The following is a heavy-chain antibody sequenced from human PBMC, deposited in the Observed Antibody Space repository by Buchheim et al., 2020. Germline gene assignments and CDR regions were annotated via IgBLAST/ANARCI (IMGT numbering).Heavy chain of an antibody. CDR1: GGSFSGYY. CDR2: INHSGGT. CDR3: ATRGPCMVRGVIRYMDV. V-gene: IGHV4-34*01. Sequence: QVQLQQWGAGLLKPSETLSLTCAVYGGSFSGYYWSWIRQPPGKGLEWFGEINHSGGTNYNPSLKSRVTISVDTSTNQFSLMLSSVPAADTAVYYCATRGPCMVRGVIRYMDVWGKGTT. J-gene: IGHJ6*03. D-gene: IGHD3-10*01.